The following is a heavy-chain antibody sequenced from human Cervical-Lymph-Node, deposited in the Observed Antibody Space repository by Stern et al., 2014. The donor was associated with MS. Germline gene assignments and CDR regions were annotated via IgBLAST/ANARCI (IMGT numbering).Heavy chain of an antibody. J-gene: IGHJ4*02. Sequence: VHLVESGGGVVQPGRSLRLSCAASGLTFSRYGMHWVRQAPGKGLERVAVGSSDGSVQYYADSVKGRFTLSRDNSKNMLYLQMNSLRAEDTAVYYCAKENVITGTNAHYSFDYWGQGTLVTVSS. V-gene: IGHV3-30*18. D-gene: IGHD1-20*01. CDR1: GLTFSRYG. CDR2: GSSDGSVQ. CDR3: AKENVITGTNAHYSFDY.